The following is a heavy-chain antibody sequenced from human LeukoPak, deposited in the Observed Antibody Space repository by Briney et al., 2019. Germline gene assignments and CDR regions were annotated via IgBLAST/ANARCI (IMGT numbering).Heavy chain of an antibody. V-gene: IGHV3-30*02. D-gene: IGHD2-2*01. Sequence: GGSLRLSCAASGFTFSNYGMHWVRQAPGKGLEWVALISFDGSQKYYADSVKGRFTISRDNSKSTVYLQMNSLRAEDTAVYYCASSYCSSTSCYEMDVWGKGTTVTVSS. CDR3: ASSYCSSTSCYEMDV. J-gene: IGHJ6*04. CDR2: ISFDGSQK. CDR1: GFTFSNYG.